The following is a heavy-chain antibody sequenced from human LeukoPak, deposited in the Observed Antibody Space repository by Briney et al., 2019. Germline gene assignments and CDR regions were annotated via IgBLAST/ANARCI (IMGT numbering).Heavy chain of an antibody. CDR2: ISYDGSNK. D-gene: IGHD1-26*01. Sequence: TLCLSCAASGFTFSSYAMHWVRQAPGKGLEWVAVISYDGSNKYYADSVKGRFTISRDNSKNTLYLQMNSLRAEDTPVYYCARVVVGALKDAFDIWGQETMVTVS. V-gene: IGHV3-30*04. CDR1: GFTFSSYA. CDR3: ARVVVGALKDAFDI. J-gene: IGHJ3*02.